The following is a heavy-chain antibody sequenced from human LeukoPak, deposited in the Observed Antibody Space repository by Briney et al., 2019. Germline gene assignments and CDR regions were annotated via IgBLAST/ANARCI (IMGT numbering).Heavy chain of an antibody. D-gene: IGHD3-10*01. J-gene: IGHJ5*02. CDR1: GGTFSSYA. CDR2: IIPIFGTA. V-gene: IGHV1-69*06. CDR3: ARVAGYYYGSGNRFDP. Sequence: ASVKVSCKASGGTFSSYAISWVRQAPGQGLEWMGGIIPIFGTANYAQKFQGRVTITADKSTSTAYMELSSLRSDDTAVYYCARVAGYYYGSGNRFDPWGQGTLVTVSS.